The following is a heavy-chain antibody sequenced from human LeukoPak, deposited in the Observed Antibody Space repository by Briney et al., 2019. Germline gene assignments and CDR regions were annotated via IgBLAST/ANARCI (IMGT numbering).Heavy chain of an antibody. D-gene: IGHD6-13*01. CDR3: ASSPLYSSSWYGWHY. J-gene: IGHJ4*02. V-gene: IGHV3-21*01. CDR2: ISSSSSYI. CDR1: GFTFSSYS. Sequence: GGSLRLSCAASGFTFSSYSMNWVRQAPGKGLEWVSSISSSSSYIYYADSVKGRFTISRDNAKNSLYLQMNSLRAEGTAVYYCASSPLYSSSWYGWHYWGQGTLVTVSS.